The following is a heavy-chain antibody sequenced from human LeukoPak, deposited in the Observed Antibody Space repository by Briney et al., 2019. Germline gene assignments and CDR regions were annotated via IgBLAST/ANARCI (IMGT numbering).Heavy chain of an antibody. D-gene: IGHD6-19*01. CDR1: GGSISSYY. CDR3: ARANLAVAGYYFDY. CDR2: IYTSGST. V-gene: IGHV4-4*07. J-gene: IGHJ4*02. Sequence: SETLSLTCTVSGGSISSYYWSWIRQPAGKGLEWIGRIYTSGSTNYNPSLKSRVTMSVDTSKNQFSLKLGSVTAADTAVYYCARANLAVAGYYFDYWGQGTLVTVSS.